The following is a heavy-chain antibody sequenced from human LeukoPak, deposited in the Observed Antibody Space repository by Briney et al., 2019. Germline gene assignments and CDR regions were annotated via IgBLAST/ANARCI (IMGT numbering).Heavy chain of an antibody. CDR3: ARRGWSSGWEFDY. CDR2: IYPGDSDT. D-gene: IGHD6-19*01. V-gene: IGHV5-51*01. CDR1: GYNFTTFW. J-gene: IGHJ4*02. Sequence: GESLKISCKGSGYNFTTFWIAWVRQMPGKGLEWMGIIYPGDSDTRYRPSFQGQVTISADKSISTAYLQWSSLKASDTAMYYCARRGWSSGWEFDYWGQGTLVTVSS.